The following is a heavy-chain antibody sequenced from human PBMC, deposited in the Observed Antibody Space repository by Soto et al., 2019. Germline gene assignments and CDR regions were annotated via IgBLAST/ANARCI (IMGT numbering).Heavy chain of an antibody. CDR3: ARDSPYCGGDCLPDY. J-gene: IGHJ4*02. V-gene: IGHV4-31*03. CDR1: GGSISSGGYY. CDR2: IYYSGST. Sequence: QVQLQESGPGLVKPSQTLSLTCTVSGGSISSGGYYWSWIRQHPGKGLEWIGYIYYSGSTYYNPSLKSRVTISVDTSKNQFSLKLRSVTAADTAVYYCARDSPYCGGDCLPDYWGQGTLVTVSS. D-gene: IGHD2-21*02.